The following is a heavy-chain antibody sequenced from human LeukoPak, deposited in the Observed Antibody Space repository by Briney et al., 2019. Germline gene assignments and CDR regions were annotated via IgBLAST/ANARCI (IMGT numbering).Heavy chain of an antibody. Sequence: GGSLRLSCAASGFTFSSYGMHWVRQAPGKGLEWVSAISGSGGSTYYADSVKGRFTISRDNSKNTLYLQMNSLRAEDTAVYYCAKAQWLVWSGVYYWGQGTLVTVSS. D-gene: IGHD6-19*01. CDR3: AKAQWLVWSGVYY. V-gene: IGHV3-23*01. CDR2: ISGSGGST. CDR1: GFTFSSYG. J-gene: IGHJ4*02.